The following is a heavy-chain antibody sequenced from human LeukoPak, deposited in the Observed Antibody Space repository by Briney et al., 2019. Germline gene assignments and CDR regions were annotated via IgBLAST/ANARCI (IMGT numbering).Heavy chain of an antibody. Sequence: PSETLSLACTAHGGSFSGYYWSLIRQPPGKGLELIGEINDGGSTNYNPSLKSRVTISIDTSKKLFSLQLTSVTAADTAMYYCARGGMATTSDYWGQGTLVTVSS. V-gene: IGHV4-34*01. D-gene: IGHD5-24*01. CDR1: GGSFSGYY. CDR3: ARGGMATTSDY. J-gene: IGHJ4*02. CDR2: INDGGST.